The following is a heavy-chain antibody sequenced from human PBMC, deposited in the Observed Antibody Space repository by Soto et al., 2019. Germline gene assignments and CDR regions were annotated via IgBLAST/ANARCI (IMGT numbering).Heavy chain of an antibody. Sequence: PGKSLKISCKGSGYSFTSYWISWVRQMPGKGLEWMGRIDPSDSYTNYSPSFQGHVTISADKSISTAYLQWSSLKASDTAMYYCARHEGSSSSGYYYYGMDVWGQGTTVTVSS. CDR2: IDPSDSYT. V-gene: IGHV5-10-1*01. D-gene: IGHD6-6*01. CDR3: ARHEGSSSSGYYYYGMDV. J-gene: IGHJ6*02. CDR1: GYSFTSYW.